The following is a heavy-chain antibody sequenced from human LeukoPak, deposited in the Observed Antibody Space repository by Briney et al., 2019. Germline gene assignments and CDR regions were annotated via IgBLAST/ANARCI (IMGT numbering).Heavy chain of an antibody. Sequence: PGESLKISCKGSGYNFPSYWISWVRQMPGKGLEWMGSVSPANSDTRYSPSFQGQVTISADKSISTAYLQWSSLKASDTAMYYCARPAKTYYYDSSGAPPDYWGQGTLVTVSS. V-gene: IGHV5-51*01. J-gene: IGHJ4*02. CDR3: ARPAKTYYYDSSGAPPDY. D-gene: IGHD3-22*01. CDR2: VSPANSDT. CDR1: GYNFPSYW.